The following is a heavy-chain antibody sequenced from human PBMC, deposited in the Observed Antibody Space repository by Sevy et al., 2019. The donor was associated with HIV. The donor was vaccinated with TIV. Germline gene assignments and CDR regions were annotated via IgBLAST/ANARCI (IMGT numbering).Heavy chain of an antibody. CDR3: ARLITMVRGVTAKQLDY. V-gene: IGHV3-23*01. CDR1: GFTFSSYA. D-gene: IGHD3-10*01. CDR2: ISSSGGST. J-gene: IGHJ4*02. Sequence: GGSLRLSCAASGFTFSSYAMSWVRQAPGKGLEWVSAISSSGGSTYYADSVKGRFTISRDNSKNTLYLQMNSLRAEDTAVYYCARLITMVRGVTAKQLDYWGQGTLVTVSS.